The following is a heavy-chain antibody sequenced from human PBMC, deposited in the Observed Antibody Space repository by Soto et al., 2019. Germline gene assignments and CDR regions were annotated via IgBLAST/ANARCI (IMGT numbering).Heavy chain of an antibody. Sequence: ASVKVSCKTSGYTFSNYGINWVRQAPGQGLDWMGWISGYNGNTNYAQTVQGRVTMTTDTSTGTVYMELRSLKSDDTAIYYCSRFIMVGGWFDPNYYHGMDVWGQGTTVTVSS. D-gene: IGHD6-19*01. CDR2: ISGYNGNT. J-gene: IGHJ6*02. CDR3: SRFIMVGGWFDPNYYHGMDV. V-gene: IGHV1-18*01. CDR1: GYTFSNYG.